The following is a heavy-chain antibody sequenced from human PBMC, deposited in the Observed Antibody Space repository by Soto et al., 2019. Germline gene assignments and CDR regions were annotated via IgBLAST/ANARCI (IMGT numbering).Heavy chain of an antibody. CDR1: GFTFSSYG. CDR3: ASWRSGSYGFYFDY. Sequence: QVQLVESGGGVVQPGRSLRLSCVASGFTFSSYGMLWVRQAPGKGLEWVAVIQDDGNNQYYADSLKGRFTISRDNSKYTQYLQMNSLIAEDTAVYDCASWRSGSYGFYFDYWGQGTLVTVSS. D-gene: IGHD6-19*01. J-gene: IGHJ4*02. CDR2: IQDDGNNQ. V-gene: IGHV3-33*01.